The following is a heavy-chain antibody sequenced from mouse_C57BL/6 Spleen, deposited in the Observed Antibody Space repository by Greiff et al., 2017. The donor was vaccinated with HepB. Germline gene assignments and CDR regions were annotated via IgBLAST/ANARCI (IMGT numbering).Heavy chain of an antibody. CDR2: IDPANGNT. V-gene: IGHV14-3*01. J-gene: IGHJ3*01. CDR1: GFNIKNTY. CDR3: ARGERYFEGFAY. Sequence: EVMLVESVAELVRPGASVKLSCTASGFNIKNTYMHWVKQRPEQGLEWIGRIDPANGNTKYAPKFQGKATITADTSSNTAYLQLSSLTSEDTAIYYCARGERYFEGFAYWGQGTLVTVSA.